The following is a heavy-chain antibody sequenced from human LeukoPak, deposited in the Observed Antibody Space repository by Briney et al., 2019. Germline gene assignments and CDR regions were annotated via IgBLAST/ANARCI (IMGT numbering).Heavy chain of an antibody. D-gene: IGHD4-17*01. J-gene: IGHJ2*01. CDR2: ILYDGSNK. Sequence: GGSLRLSCAASGFTFSKHTMHWVRQAPGKGLEWVAVILYDGSNKYYADSVKGRFTIPRDNSKNTTSLQMNSLRADDTTVYYCVRDSYGGYFDLWGRGTLVTVSS. V-gene: IGHV3-30*04. CDR3: VRDSYGGYFDL. CDR1: GFTFSKHT.